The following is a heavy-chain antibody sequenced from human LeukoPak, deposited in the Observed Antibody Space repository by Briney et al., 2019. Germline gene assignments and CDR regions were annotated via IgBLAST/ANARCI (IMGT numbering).Heavy chain of an antibody. CDR3: ARSPVVVVITASIDAFDI. Sequence: SETLSLTCTVSGGSISSYYWSWIRQPPGKGLEWIGYIYYSGSTNYNPSLKSRVTISVDTSKNQFSLRLSSVTAADTAVYYCARSPVVVVITASIDAFDIWGQGTMVTVSS. J-gene: IGHJ3*02. V-gene: IGHV4-59*01. D-gene: IGHD3-22*01. CDR2: IYYSGST. CDR1: GGSISSYY.